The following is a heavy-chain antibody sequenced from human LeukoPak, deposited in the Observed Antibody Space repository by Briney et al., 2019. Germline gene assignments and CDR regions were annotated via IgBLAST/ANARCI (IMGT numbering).Heavy chain of an antibody. J-gene: IGHJ4*02. CDR3: ASLYGDYGAYYFDY. D-gene: IGHD4-17*01. Sequence: SQTLSLTCAVSGGSISSGGYYWSWIRQHPGKGLEWIGYIYYSGSTYYNPSLKSRVTISVDTSKNQFSLKLSSVTAADTAVYYCASLYGDYGAYYFDYWGQGTLVTVSS. CDR1: GGSISSGGYY. V-gene: IGHV4-31*11. CDR2: IYYSGST.